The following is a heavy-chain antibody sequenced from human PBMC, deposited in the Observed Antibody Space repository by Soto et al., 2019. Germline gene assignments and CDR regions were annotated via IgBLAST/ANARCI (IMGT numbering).Heavy chain of an antibody. CDR3: ARGITTIPAVQGDAPDNCYFDS. J-gene: IGHJ4*02. V-gene: IGHV4-34*01. CDR2: VNHSGST. CDR1: GGSFSGYY. Sequence: SETLSLTCAVYGGSFSGYYWTWVRQPPGKGLEWIGDVNHSGSTNQNPSLKSRVTISVDTSKNQFSLKLKSVTAADTAVYFCARGITTIPAVQGDAPDNCYFDSWGLGTLVTVSS. D-gene: IGHD3-22*01.